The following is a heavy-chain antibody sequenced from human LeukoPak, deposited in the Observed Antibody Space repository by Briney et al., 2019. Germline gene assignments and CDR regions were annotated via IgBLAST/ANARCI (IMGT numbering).Heavy chain of an antibody. J-gene: IGHJ4*02. CDR3: ATALHSSSWSFDY. Sequence: GGSLRLSCAASGFTFSNYWMSWVRQAPGKGLEWVANIKQDGSERYYVDSVRGRFTISRDNAKNSLFLQIHSLSAEDTAVYYCATALHSSSWSFDYWGQGTLVAVST. CDR1: GFTFSNYW. V-gene: IGHV3-7*01. CDR2: IKQDGSER. D-gene: IGHD6-13*01.